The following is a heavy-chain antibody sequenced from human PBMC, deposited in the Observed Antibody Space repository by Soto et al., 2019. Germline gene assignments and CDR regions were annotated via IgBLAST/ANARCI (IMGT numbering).Heavy chain of an antibody. Sequence: GGSLRLSCAASGFIFKMYLMHWVRQSPGKGLVWISRIYNDGTYSDYADSVRGRFTISRDNVNDTLYLQMNNLRAEDSGLYYCTRGPRPISTGTGAYWGQGPQVTVSS. D-gene: IGHD3-10*01. CDR3: TRGPRPISTGTGAY. CDR1: GFIFKMYL. J-gene: IGHJ4*02. V-gene: IGHV3-74*01. CDR2: IYNDGTYS.